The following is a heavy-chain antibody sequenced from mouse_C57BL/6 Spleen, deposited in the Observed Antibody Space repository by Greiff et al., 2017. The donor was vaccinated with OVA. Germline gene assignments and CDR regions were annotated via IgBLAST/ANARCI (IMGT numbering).Heavy chain of an antibody. J-gene: IGHJ4*01. V-gene: IGHV1-69*01. D-gene: IGHD2-12*01. CDR1: GYTFTSYW. Sequence: QVQLQQPGAELVMPGASVKLSCKASGYTFTSYWMHWVKQRPGQGLEWIGEIDPSDSYTNYNQKFKGKSTLTVDKSSSTAYMQLSSLTSEDSAVYYCARKGYSGGYYAMDYWGQGTSVTVSS. CDR3: ARKGYSGGYYAMDY. CDR2: IDPSDSYT.